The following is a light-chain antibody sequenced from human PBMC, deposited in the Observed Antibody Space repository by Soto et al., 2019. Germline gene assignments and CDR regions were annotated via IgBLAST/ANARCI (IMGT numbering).Light chain of an antibody. J-gene: IGLJ2*01. CDR3: RSYTSSSTLEV. CDR1: SSDVGGYNY. V-gene: IGLV2-14*01. CDR2: EVS. Sequence: QSVLTQPASVSGSPGQSITISCTGTSSDVGGYNYVSWYQQHPGKAPKLMIYEVSNRPSGVSNRFSGSKSGNTASLTISGLQAEDEADYYCRSYTSSSTLEVFGGGTQLTVL.